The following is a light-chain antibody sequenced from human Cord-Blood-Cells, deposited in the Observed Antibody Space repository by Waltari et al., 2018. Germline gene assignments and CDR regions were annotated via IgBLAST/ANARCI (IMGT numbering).Light chain of an antibody. CDR2: LGS. CDR1: QSLLHSNGYNY. CDR3: MQALQTPIT. V-gene: IGKV2-28*01. J-gene: IGKJ5*01. Sequence: DIVMTQSPLPLPVTPGEPASISCRSSQSLLHSNGYNYLDWYLQKPGHAPQLLIYLGSNRASGVPDRFIGSGSGTDFTLKISRVEAEDVGVYYCMQALQTPITFGQGTRLEIK.